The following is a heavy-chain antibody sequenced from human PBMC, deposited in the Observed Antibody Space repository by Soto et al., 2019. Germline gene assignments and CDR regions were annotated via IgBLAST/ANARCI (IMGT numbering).Heavy chain of an antibody. J-gene: IGHJ4*02. D-gene: IGHD1-7*01. Sequence: QITLKESGPTLVKPTQTLTLTCTFSGFSLSTSGVGVGWVRQPPGKALEWLVFIYWDDDKRYSPSLRSRLTITKDTSKNQVALTMTSVDPVDTATYFCAHRRIGVSQWNYGDFDYWGQGTLVTVSS. V-gene: IGHV2-5*02. CDR3: AHRRIGVSQWNYGDFDY. CDR2: IYWDDDK. CDR1: GFSLSTSGVG.